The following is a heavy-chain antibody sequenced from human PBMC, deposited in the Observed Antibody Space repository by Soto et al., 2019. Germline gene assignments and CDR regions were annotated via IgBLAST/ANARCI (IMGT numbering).Heavy chain of an antibody. J-gene: IGHJ3*02. Sequence: EVQLVESGGGLVKPGGSLRLSCAASGFTFSSYSMNWVRQAPGKGLEWVSSISSSSSYIYYADSVKGRFTISRDNAKNSLYLQMNSLRAEDTAVYYCAGLIIAAAGGAFDIWGQGTMVTVSS. CDR3: AGLIIAAAGGAFDI. CDR2: ISSSSSYI. D-gene: IGHD6-13*01. CDR1: GFTFSSYS. V-gene: IGHV3-21*01.